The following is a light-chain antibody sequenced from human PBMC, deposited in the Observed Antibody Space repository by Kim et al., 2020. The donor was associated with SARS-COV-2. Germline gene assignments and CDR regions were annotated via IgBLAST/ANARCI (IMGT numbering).Light chain of an antibody. CDR2: AAS. CDR1: QSISSY. Sequence: AVGDSVTITCRASQSISSYLNWYQQKPGKAPKLLIYAASSLQSGVPSRFSGSGSGTDFTLTISSLQPEDFATYYCQQSYSTPPYSFGQGTKLEI. CDR3: QQSYSTPPYS. V-gene: IGKV1-39*01. J-gene: IGKJ2*03.